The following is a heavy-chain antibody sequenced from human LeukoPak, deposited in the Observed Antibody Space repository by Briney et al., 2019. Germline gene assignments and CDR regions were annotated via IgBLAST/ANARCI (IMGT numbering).Heavy chain of an antibody. J-gene: IGHJ4*02. CDR2: IYPGDSDT. V-gene: IGHV5-51*01. D-gene: IGHD1-1*01. CDR1: GYSFTTYW. CDR3: ARPGPTVRYFDY. Sequence: GESLKISCKVSGYSFTTYWIAWVRQMPGKGLEWMGIIYPGDSDTRYSPSFQGQVTISADKSISTAYLQWSSLKDSDTAMYYCARPGPTVRYFDYWGQGTLVTVSS.